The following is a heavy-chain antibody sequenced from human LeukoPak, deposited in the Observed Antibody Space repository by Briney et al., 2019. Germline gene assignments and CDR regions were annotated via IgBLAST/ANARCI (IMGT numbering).Heavy chain of an antibody. CDR2: IYHSGST. CDR1: GGSISSSNW. D-gene: IGHD3-16*01. Sequence: SGTLSLTCAVSGGSISSSNWWSWVRQPPGKGLEWIGEIYHSGSTYYNPSLKSRVTISVDRSKNQFSLKLSSVTAADTAVYYCASFHIGLPLSPHHPRYFQHWGQGTLVTVSS. CDR3: ASFHIGLPLSPHHPRYFQH. J-gene: IGHJ1*01. V-gene: IGHV4-4*02.